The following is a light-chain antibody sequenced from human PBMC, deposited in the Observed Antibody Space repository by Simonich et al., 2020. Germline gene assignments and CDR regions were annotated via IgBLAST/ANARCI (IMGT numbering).Light chain of an antibody. J-gene: IGKJ1*01. Sequence: DIQMTQSPSSLSASVGDRVTITCRASQSISSYLNWYQQKPGKAPKLLIYAASSLQSGVPSRFSGSGSGTDFPLTISSLQPEDFATDYCQQSYSTPHTFGQGTKVEIK. CDR2: AAS. CDR1: QSISSY. CDR3: QQSYSTPHT. V-gene: IGKV1-39*01.